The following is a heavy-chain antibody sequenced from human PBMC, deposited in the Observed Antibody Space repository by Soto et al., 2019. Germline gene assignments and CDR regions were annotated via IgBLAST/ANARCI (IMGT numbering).Heavy chain of an antibody. CDR3: ASGIVAALNYFDY. CDR1: GGTFSSYA. D-gene: IGHD6-13*01. V-gene: IGHV1-69*13. CDR2: IIPIFGTA. J-gene: IGHJ4*02. Sequence: GASVKVSCKASGGTFSSYAISWVRQAPGQGLEWMGGIIPIFGTANYAQKFQGRVTITADESTSTAYMELSSLRSEDTAVYYCASGIVAALNYFDYWGQGTLVTVSS.